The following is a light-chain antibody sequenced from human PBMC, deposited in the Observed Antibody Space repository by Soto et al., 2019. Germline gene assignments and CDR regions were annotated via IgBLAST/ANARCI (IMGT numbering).Light chain of an antibody. V-gene: IGKV3-20*01. CDR2: GAS. CDR3: QQYGSSSQAT. Sequence: ELVLTLSPGTLSLSQGERATLSCRASQIIGSSYLAWYQQKPGQAPRLLIYGASSRATGIPDRFSGGGSGTDFSLTIIRLDPEDFAVYYCQQYGSSSQATFGGGTKVDI. CDR1: QIIGSSY. J-gene: IGKJ4*01.